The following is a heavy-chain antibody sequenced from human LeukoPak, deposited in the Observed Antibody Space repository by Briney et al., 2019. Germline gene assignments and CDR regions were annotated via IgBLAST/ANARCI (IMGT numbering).Heavy chain of an antibody. CDR1: GFTFRSYG. V-gene: IGHV3-33*01. CDR2: IWNDGSNK. Sequence: GGSLRLSCTASGFTFRSYGLHWVRQAPGKGLEWVALIWNDGSNKYYADSVKGRSIISRDNSKNTLYLQMNSLRAEDTAIYYCAREWTRTGPFDYWGRGTLVTVSS. D-gene: IGHD3/OR15-3a*01. J-gene: IGHJ4*02. CDR3: AREWTRTGPFDY.